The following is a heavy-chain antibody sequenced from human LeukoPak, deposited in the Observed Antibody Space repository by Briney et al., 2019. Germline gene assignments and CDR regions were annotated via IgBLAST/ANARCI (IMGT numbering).Heavy chain of an antibody. CDR3: ARWPDSGSYYRTLDY. CDR2: IYYSGST. D-gene: IGHD1-26*01. Sequence: SETLSLTCTVSGGSISSGGYYWSWIRQHPGKGLEWIGYIYYSGSTYYNPTLKRRVTISVDTSKNQFSLKLSSVTAADTAVYYWARWPDSGSYYRTLDYWGQGTLVTVSS. J-gene: IGHJ4*02. V-gene: IGHV4-31*03. CDR1: GGSISSGGYY.